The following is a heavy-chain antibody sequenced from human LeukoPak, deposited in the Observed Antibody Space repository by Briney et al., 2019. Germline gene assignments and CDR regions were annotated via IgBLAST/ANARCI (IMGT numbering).Heavy chain of an antibody. J-gene: IGHJ3*02. V-gene: IGHV3-23*01. CDR1: GFTFDDYA. CDR3: AKVGSGSSQRYPFDI. Sequence: PGGSLRLSCAASGFTFDDYAMHWVRQAPGKGLEWVSGISGGGGSTYYADSVKGRFTISRDNSKNTLYLQMNSLRAEDTALYYCAKVGSGSSQRYPFDIWGQGTMVTVSP. D-gene: IGHD2-15*01. CDR2: ISGGGGST.